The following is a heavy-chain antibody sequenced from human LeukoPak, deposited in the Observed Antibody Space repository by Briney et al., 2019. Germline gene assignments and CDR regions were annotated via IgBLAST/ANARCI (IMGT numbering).Heavy chain of an antibody. D-gene: IGHD3-10*01. J-gene: IGHJ5*02. CDR1: GYTFTSYY. CDR3: ARDPDYYGSGSYYNQNWFDP. V-gene: IGHV1-2*02. CDR2: INPNSGGT. Sequence: ASVKVSCKASGYTFTSYYMHWVRQAPGQGLEWMGWINPNSGGTNYAQKFQGRVTMTRDTSISTAYMELSRLRSDDTAVYYCARDPDYYGSGSYYNQNWFDPWGQGTLVTVSS.